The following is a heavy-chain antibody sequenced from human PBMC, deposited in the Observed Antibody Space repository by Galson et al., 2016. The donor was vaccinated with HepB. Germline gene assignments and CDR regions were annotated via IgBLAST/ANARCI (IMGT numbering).Heavy chain of an antibody. J-gene: IGHJ4*02. D-gene: IGHD5-12*01. Sequence: WFRQPPGKGLEWIGSILYSGSTYYNTSLQSRVAISVDTSKNQFSLDLTSVTAADTAVYYCARWNGGYDEWGQGALVTVSS. V-gene: IGHV4-39*01. CDR2: ILYSGST. CDR3: ARWNGGYDE.